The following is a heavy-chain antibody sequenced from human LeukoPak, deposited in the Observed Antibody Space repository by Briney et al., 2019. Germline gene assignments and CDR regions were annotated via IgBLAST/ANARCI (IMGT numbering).Heavy chain of an antibody. CDR3: PITVGWYSHDN. V-gene: IGHV4-59*08. Sequence: SETLSLTCTVSGDSLSSHFWSWNRHPPGKGLEWIGYIHDSGSTHYDPSLRGRVTISEDTSKKQSTLKLASLTAAATAVYNCPITVGWYSHDNWGQGTLVTVSS. CDR2: IHDSGST. D-gene: IGHD6-19*01. CDR1: GDSLSSHF. J-gene: IGHJ4*02.